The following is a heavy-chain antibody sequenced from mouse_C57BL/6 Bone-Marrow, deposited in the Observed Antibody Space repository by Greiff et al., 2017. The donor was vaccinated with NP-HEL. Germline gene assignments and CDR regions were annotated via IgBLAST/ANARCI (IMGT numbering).Heavy chain of an antibody. CDR1: GYTFTDYY. Sequence: VQLQQSGAELARPGASVKLSCKASGYTFTDYYINWVKQRPGQGLEWIARIYPGSGNTYYNEKFKGKATLTAEKSSSTADMQLSSLTSEDSAVYFCARAAGGYWDIDVWGTGTTVTVSS. CDR2: IYPGSGNT. V-gene: IGHV1-76*01. J-gene: IGHJ1*03. CDR3: ARAAGGYWDIDV.